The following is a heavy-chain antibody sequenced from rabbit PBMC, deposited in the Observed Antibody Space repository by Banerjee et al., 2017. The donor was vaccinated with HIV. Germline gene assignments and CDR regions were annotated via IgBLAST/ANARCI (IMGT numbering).Heavy chain of an antibody. J-gene: IGHJ4*01. CDR1: GFSFSSYG. D-gene: IGHD4-1*01. Sequence: QSLEESGGDLVKPGASLTLTCTASGFSFSSYGVSWVRQAPGKGLEWIGYINTVSISTDYASWAKGRFTISKTSSTTVTLQMTSLTAADTATYFCARDLAGVIGWNFKLWGPGTLVTVS. V-gene: IGHV1S40*01. CDR2: INTVSIST. CDR3: ARDLAGVIGWNFKL.